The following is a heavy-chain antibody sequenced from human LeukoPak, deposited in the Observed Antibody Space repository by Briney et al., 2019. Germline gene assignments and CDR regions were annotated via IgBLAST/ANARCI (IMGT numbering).Heavy chain of an antibody. J-gene: IGHJ6*02. CDR3: ARVANNTTFGMDV. CDR1: GVTFSSFG. V-gene: IGHV3-33*01. Sequence: PGRSLRLSCAASGVTFSSFGMHWVRQAPGKGLEWVAVIWYDGSKKYYADSVKGRFTISRDNSKNTLYLQMSSLRGEDTSVYYCARVANNTTFGMDVWGQGTTVTVSS. CDR2: IWYDGSKK. D-gene: IGHD3-9*01.